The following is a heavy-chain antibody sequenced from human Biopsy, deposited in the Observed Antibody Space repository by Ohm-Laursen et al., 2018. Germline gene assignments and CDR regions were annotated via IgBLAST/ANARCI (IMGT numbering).Heavy chain of an antibody. CDR1: GYTFAGYY. D-gene: IGHD3-9*01. CDR2: INPNSGNA. CDR3: ARVPAYPSIDGYYGLDL. J-gene: IGHJ6*02. V-gene: IGHV1-2*02. Sequence: GSSVKVSCKASGYTFAGYYLHWVRQAPGHGLEWMGWINPNSGNANYAQSFQGRLTVTRDTSISTAYMELTSLTLDDTAIYYCARVPAYPSIDGYYGLDLWGRGTTVIVSS.